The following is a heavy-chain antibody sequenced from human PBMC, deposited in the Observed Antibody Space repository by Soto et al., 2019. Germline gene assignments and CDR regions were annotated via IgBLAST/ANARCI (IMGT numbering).Heavy chain of an antibody. CDR2: ISSSSSTI. Sequence: EVQLVESGGGLVQPGGSLRLSCAASGFTSGFTFSSYSMNWVRQAPGKGLEWVSYISSSSSTIYYADSVKGRFTISRDNAKNSLYLQMNCLRAEDTAVYYCARDLNLGSFDYWGQGTLVTVAS. CDR3: ARDLNLGSFDY. CDR1: GFTFSSYS. J-gene: IGHJ4*02. V-gene: IGHV3-48*01.